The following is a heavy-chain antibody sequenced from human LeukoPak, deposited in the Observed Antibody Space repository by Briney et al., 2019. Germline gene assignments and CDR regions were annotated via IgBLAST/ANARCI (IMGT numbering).Heavy chain of an antibody. CDR1: GFTFANAW. D-gene: IGHD6-25*01. Sequence: PGGSLRLSCSASGFTFANAWVSWVRQAPGKGLEWDGRIKSKTDGGTTDYAAPVKGRFTISRDDSKNTLYLQMNNLKTEDTAVYYCTTPRSGGQFDYWGQGTLVTVSS. CDR3: TTPRSGGQFDY. J-gene: IGHJ4*02. V-gene: IGHV3-15*01. CDR2: IKSKTDGGTT.